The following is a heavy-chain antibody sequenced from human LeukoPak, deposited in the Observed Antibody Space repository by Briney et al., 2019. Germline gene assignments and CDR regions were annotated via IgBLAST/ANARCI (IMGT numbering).Heavy chain of an antibody. CDR3: ARGGGSYDY. CDR2: ISYDGSNK. J-gene: IGHJ4*02. D-gene: IGHD1-26*01. Sequence: PGGSLRLSCAASGFTSSSYAMHWVRQAPGKGLEWVAVISYDGSNKYYADSVKGRSTISRDNSKNTLYLQMNSLRAEDTAVYYCARGGGSYDYWGQGTLVTVSS. V-gene: IGHV3-30*14. CDR1: GFTSSSYA.